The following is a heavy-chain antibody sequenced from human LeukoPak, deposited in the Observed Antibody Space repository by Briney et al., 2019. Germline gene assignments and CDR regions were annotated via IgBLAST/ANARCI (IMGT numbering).Heavy chain of an antibody. Sequence: PGGSLRLSCAASGFTFSSYAMSWVRQAPGKGLEWVSSISSSSSYIYYADSVKGRFTISRDNAKNSLYLQMNSLRAEDTAVYYCAATSVVVAATNTSYYYYYMDVWGKGTTVTVSS. V-gene: IGHV3-21*01. CDR3: AATSVVVAATNTSYYYYYMDV. J-gene: IGHJ6*03. D-gene: IGHD2-15*01. CDR2: ISSSSSYI. CDR1: GFTFSSYA.